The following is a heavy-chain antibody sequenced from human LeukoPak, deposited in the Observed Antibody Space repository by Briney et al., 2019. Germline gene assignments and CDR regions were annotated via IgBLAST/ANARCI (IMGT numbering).Heavy chain of an antibody. V-gene: IGHV3-23*01. CDR2: ISGSGGTT. J-gene: IGHJ4*02. CDR1: GFIFSTCA. Sequence: PGGSLRLSCAASGFIFSTCAMSWVRQAPGKGLEWVSAISGSGGTTYYADSVKGRLIISRDNSKNTVHLQMNNLRLEDTAVYYCAREYSYGYGGFDCWGQGTLVTVSS. D-gene: IGHD5-18*01. CDR3: AREYSYGYGGFDC.